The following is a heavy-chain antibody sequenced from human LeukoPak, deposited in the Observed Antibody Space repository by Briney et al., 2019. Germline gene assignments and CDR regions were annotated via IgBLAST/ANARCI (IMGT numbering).Heavy chain of an antibody. V-gene: IGHV4-34*01. Sequence: SETLSLTCAVYGGSFSGYYWSWIRQPPGKGLEWIGEINHSGSTNYNPSLKSRVTISVDTSKNQFSLKLSSVTAADTAVYYCASATKGYNGTGVGAFDIWGQGPMVTVSS. CDR1: GGSFSGYY. J-gene: IGHJ3*02. D-gene: IGHD1-1*01. CDR2: INHSGST. CDR3: ASATKGYNGTGVGAFDI.